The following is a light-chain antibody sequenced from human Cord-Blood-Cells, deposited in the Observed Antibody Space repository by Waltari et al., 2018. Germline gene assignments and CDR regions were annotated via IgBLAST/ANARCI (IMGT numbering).Light chain of an antibody. V-gene: IGLV1-40*01. CDR1: SSNIGAGYD. Sequence: CTGSSSNIGAGYDVHWYQQLPGTAPKLLIYGNSNRSSGVPDRFSGSKSGTSASLAITGLQAEDEADYYCQSYDSSLSGWVFGGGTKLTVL. J-gene: IGLJ3*02. CDR3: QSYDSSLSGWV. CDR2: GNS.